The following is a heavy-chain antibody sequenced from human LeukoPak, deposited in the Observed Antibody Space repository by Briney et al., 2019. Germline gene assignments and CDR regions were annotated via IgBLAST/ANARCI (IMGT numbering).Heavy chain of an antibody. CDR1: GFTFSSYA. CDR3: AIQIVVVPTANDPFDY. CDR2: ISGSGGTT. Sequence: GGSLRLSCAASGFTFSSYAMSWVRQAPGKGLEWVSAISGSGGTTYSADSVKGRFTISRDNSKNTLYLQMNSLRAEDTAVYYCAIQIVVVPTANDPFDYWGQGTLVTVSS. D-gene: IGHD2-2*01. J-gene: IGHJ4*02. V-gene: IGHV3-23*01.